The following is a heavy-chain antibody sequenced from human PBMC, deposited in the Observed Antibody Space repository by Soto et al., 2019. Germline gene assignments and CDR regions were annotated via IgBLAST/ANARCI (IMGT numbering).Heavy chain of an antibody. Sequence: QVQLQESGPELVKPSQTLSLTCTVSGGSISSNGHYWTWIRQHPGKGLEWIAYIYYTGNTYYNPSHQRPLTISVDTSKNQFSLELRSVTAADTAVYYCAREQWGYDSWGQGTLVTVSS. CDR1: GGSISSNGHY. D-gene: IGHD2-15*01. V-gene: IGHV4-31*01. J-gene: IGHJ4*02. CDR2: IYYTGNT. CDR3: AREQWGYDS.